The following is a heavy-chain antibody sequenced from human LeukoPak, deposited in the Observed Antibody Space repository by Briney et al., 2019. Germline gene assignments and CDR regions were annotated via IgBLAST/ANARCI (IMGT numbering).Heavy chain of an antibody. V-gene: IGHV3-49*04. CDR2: IRSKAYGGTT. D-gene: IGHD3-10*01. CDR1: GFTFGDYA. J-gene: IGHJ4*02. Sequence: GGSLRLSCTASGFTFGDYAMSWVRQTPGKGLEWVGFIRSKAYGGTTEYAASVKGRFTISRDDSKSIAYLQMNSLKTDDTAVYYCEGRGSGSYYNQSFDYWGQGTLVTVSS. CDR3: EGRGSGSYYNQSFDY.